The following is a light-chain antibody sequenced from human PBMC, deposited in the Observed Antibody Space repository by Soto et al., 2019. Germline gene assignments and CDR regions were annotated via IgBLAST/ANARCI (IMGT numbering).Light chain of an antibody. CDR3: LSFDSSLSVV. CDR2: GNT. Sequence: QSVLTQPPSVSGAPGQRVTISCTASSSNIGAGYDVHWYQQLPGRAPKPLIYGNTNRPSRVPDRFSGSKSGTSASLAITGLQAEDEDDYYCLSFDSSLSVVFGGGTKLTVL. J-gene: IGLJ2*01. V-gene: IGLV1-40*01. CDR1: SSNIGAGYD.